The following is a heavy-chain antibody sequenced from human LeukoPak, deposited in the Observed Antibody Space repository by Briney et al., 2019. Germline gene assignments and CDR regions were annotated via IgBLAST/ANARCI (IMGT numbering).Heavy chain of an antibody. Sequence: GASVKVSCKASGYPFIGHYIHWVRQAPGQGLEWMGWINPNTGDTNSAQNFQGSVTMTRDTSISTAYMELSSLRSEDTAVYYCARDNSVEDTAWWFDPWGQGTLVTVSS. V-gene: IGHV1-2*02. CDR2: INPNTGDT. CDR3: ARDNSVEDTAWWFDP. CDR1: GYPFIGHY. D-gene: IGHD4-23*01. J-gene: IGHJ5*02.